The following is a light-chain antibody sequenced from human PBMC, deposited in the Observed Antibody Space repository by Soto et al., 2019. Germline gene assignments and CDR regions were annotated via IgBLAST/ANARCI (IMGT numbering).Light chain of an antibody. V-gene: IGLV3-21*02. Sequence: SYELTQPPSVSVAPGQPARITCGGNNIGSKSVHWYQQKPVQAPVLVVYDDSDRPSGLPERFSGSNSGNTATLTISRVEAGDEADYYCQVWDSSSDHVVFGGGTKLTVL. CDR3: QVWDSSSDHVV. CDR2: DDS. J-gene: IGLJ2*01. CDR1: NIGSKS.